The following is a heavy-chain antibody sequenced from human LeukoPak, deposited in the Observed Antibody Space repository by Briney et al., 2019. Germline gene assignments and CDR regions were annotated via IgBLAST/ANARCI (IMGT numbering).Heavy chain of an antibody. D-gene: IGHD3-16*02. CDR1: GFTVSSNY. CDR3: ARDLPIVY. V-gene: IGHV3-53*01. Sequence: PGGSLRLSCAASGFTVSSNYMSWVRQAPGKGLEWVSVIYSGGKTYYADSVKGRFTISRDNSKNTLYLQMNSLRAEDTAVYCCARDLPIVYWGQGTLVIVSS. CDR2: IYSGGKT. J-gene: IGHJ4*02.